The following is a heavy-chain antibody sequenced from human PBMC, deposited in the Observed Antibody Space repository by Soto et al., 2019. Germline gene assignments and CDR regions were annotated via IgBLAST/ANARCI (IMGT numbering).Heavy chain of an antibody. Sequence: PSETLSLTCAVSGGSISSTNWWNWVRQPPGKGLEWIGEIYHSGSTNYNPSLKSRVTISVDKSKNQFSLKLGSVTAADTAVYYCARAEDYRGYQGGWFDPWGQGTLVTVSS. CDR3: ARAEDYRGYQGGWFDP. CDR1: GGSISSTNW. CDR2: IYHSGST. V-gene: IGHV4-4*02. D-gene: IGHD4-17*01. J-gene: IGHJ5*02.